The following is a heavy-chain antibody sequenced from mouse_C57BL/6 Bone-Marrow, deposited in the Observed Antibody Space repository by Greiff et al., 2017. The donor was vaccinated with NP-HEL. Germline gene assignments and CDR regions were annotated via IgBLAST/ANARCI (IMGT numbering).Heavy chain of an antibody. CDR3: TVLRYSYFDV. V-gene: IGHV1-15*01. CDR1: GYTFTDYE. D-gene: IGHD1-1*01. J-gene: IGHJ1*03. Sequence: VKLQESGAELVRPGASVTLSCKASGYTFTDYEMHWVKQTPVHGLEWIGALDPETGGTAYNQKFKGKAILTADKSSSTAYMELRSLTSEDSAVYYCTVLRYSYFDVWGTGTTVTVSS. CDR2: LDPETGGT.